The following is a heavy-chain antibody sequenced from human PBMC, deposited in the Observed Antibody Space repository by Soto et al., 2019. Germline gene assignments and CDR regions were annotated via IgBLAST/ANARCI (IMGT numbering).Heavy chain of an antibody. CDR1: DDSISSYY. V-gene: IGHV4-59*08. Sequence: SDTLSLPFPVSDDSISSYYWSWIRRPPGKALERCGYIYYSGSTNYNPALKCRVTISVDTSKNQFSLKLSSVTAADTAVYYCARVDTAMALPIYWGQGTLVTVSS. CDR2: IYYSGST. D-gene: IGHD5-18*01. J-gene: IGHJ4*02. CDR3: ARVDTAMALPIY.